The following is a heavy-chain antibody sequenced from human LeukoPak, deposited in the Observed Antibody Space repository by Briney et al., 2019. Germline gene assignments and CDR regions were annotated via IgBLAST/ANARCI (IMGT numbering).Heavy chain of an antibody. CDR3: AIGPTLTHGGQFDY. J-gene: IGHJ4*02. CDR2: ISYDGSNK. V-gene: IGHV3-30-3*01. Sequence: PGGSLRLSCAASGFTFSSYAMHWVRQAPGKGLEWVAVISYDGSNKYYADSVKGRFTISRDNSKNTLYLQMNSLRAEDTAVYYCAIGPTLTHGGQFDYWGQGTLVTVSS. D-gene: IGHD1-14*01. CDR1: GFTFSSYA.